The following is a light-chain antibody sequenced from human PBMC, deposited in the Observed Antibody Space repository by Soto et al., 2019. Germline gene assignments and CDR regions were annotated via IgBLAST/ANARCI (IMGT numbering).Light chain of an antibody. CDR1: SSNIGNKP. V-gene: IGLV1-36*01. CDR2: YDD. CDR3: ATWDDSLNKEV. J-gene: IGLJ2*01. Sequence: QSVLTQPPSVSGAPRQRVTISCSGSSSNIGNKPVNWYQQLPGKAPRLLIYYDDLLPSGVSDRFSGSKSGTSASLAISGLPSEDEADYYCATWDDSLNKEVFGGGTKVTVL.